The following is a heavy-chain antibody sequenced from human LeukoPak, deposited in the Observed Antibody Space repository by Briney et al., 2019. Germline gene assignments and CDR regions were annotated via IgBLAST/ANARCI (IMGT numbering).Heavy chain of an antibody. D-gene: IGHD5-24*01. J-gene: IGHJ4*02. CDR1: GYTFTSYY. CDR2: INPSGGST. Sequence: ASVKVSCKASGYTFTSYYMHWVRQAPGQGLEWMGIINPSGGSTSYAQKFQGRVTMTRDMPTSTVYMELSSLRSEDTAVYYCARDHRDGYNPQRNYFDYWGQGTLVTVSS. CDR3: ARDHRDGYNPQRNYFDY. V-gene: IGHV1-46*01.